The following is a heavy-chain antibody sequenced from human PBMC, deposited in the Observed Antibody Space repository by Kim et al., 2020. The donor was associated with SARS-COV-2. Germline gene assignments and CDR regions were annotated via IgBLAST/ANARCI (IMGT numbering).Heavy chain of an antibody. CDR2: ISGSGGST. CDR3: AKGFRGSSSWYAAFDI. J-gene: IGHJ3*02. Sequence: GGSLRLSCAASGFTFSSYAMSWVRQAPGKGLEWVSAISGSGGSTYYADSVKGRFTISRDNSKNTLYLQMNSLRAEDTAVYYCAKGFRGSSSWYAAFDIWGQGTMVTVSS. CDR1: GFTFSSYA. V-gene: IGHV3-23*01. D-gene: IGHD6-13*01.